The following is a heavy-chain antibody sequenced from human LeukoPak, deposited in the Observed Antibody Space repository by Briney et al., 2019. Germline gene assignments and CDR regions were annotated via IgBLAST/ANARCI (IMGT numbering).Heavy chain of an antibody. D-gene: IGHD6-19*01. CDR2: IYTSGST. CDR1: GGSISSGSYY. V-gene: IGHV4-61*02. J-gene: IGHJ6*03. CDR3: ARDQVGSGYYYYYMDV. Sequence: SETLSLTCTVSGGSISSGSYYWGWIRQPAGKGLEWIGRIYTSGSTNYNPSLKSRVTISVDTSKNQFSLKLSSVTAADTAVYYCARDQVGSGYYYYYMDVWGKGTTVTISS.